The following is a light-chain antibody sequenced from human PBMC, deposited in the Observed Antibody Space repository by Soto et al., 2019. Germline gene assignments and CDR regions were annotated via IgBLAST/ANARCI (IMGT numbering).Light chain of an antibody. V-gene: IGKV3-20*01. Sequence: EIVLTQSPGTLSLSPGERATLSCRASQSISSSYLAWYQQKPGQAPRLLNFGASSRATGIPDRFSGSGSGTDFTLTISRLEPEDFATYYCQQYETFGQGTKVEF. CDR2: GAS. CDR3: QQYET. CDR1: QSISSSY. J-gene: IGKJ1*01.